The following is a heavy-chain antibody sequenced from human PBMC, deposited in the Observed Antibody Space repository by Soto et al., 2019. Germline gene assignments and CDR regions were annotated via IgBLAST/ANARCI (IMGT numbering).Heavy chain of an antibody. V-gene: IGHV3-23*01. Sequence: PGGSLRLSCAASGFTFSTYAMTWVRQAPGKGLEWVSSISGSGVIISYADSVRGRLTISRDNSKNTLYLQMNSLRAEDTAVYYCATDNSSWYFDHWGQGALVTVSS. CDR3: ATDNSSWYFDH. CDR2: ISGSGVII. D-gene: IGHD6-13*01. J-gene: IGHJ4*02. CDR1: GFTFSTYA.